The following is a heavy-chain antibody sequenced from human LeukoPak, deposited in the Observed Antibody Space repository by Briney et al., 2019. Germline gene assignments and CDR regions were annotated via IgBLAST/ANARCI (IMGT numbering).Heavy chain of an antibody. V-gene: IGHV4-34*01. CDR1: GGSFSGYY. Sequence: SETLSLTCAVYGGSFSGYYWSWIRQPPGKGLEWIGEINHSGSTNYNPSLKSRVTISVDTSKNQFSLKLSSVTAADTAVYYCARQQWTWYFDYWGQETLVTVSS. CDR2: INHSGST. J-gene: IGHJ4*02. D-gene: IGHD6-19*01. CDR3: ARQQWTWYFDY.